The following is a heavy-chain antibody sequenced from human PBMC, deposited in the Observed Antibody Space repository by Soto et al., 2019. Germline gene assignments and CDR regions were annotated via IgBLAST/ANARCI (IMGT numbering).Heavy chain of an antibody. Sequence: SETLSLTCAVYGGSFSGYYWSWIRQPPGKGLEWIGEINHSGSTNYNPSLKSRVTISVDTSKNQFSLKLRSVTAADTAVYYCATVVPAAILKGWVYYYDFWSGYFQRWFDPWGQGTLVTVSS. CDR3: ATVVPAAILKGWVYYYDFWSGYFQRWFDP. V-gene: IGHV4-34*01. D-gene: IGHD3-3*01. CDR2: INHSGST. J-gene: IGHJ5*02. CDR1: GGSFSGYY.